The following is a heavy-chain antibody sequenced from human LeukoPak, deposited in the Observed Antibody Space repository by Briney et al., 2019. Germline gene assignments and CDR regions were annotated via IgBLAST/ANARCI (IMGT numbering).Heavy chain of an antibody. CDR1: GGSISSYY. Sequence: PSETLSLTCTVSGGSISSYYWSWIRQPPGKGLEWIGYIYYSGSTNYNPSLKSRVTISVDTSKNQFSLKLSSVTAADTAVYYCARGYCTNGVCSHFDYWGQGTLVTVSS. D-gene: IGHD2-8*01. CDR3: ARGYCTNGVCSHFDY. J-gene: IGHJ4*02. CDR2: IYYSGST. V-gene: IGHV4-59*01.